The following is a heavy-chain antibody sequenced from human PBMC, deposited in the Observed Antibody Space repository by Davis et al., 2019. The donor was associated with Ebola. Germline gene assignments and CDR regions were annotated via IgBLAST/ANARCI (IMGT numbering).Heavy chain of an antibody. CDR2: INHSGST. CDR3: ARVEITMIVVAFDY. Sequence: PSETLSLTCTVSGGSISSGGYYWSWIRQPPGKGLEWIGEINHSGSTNYNPSLKSRVTISADTSKNQFSLKLSSVTAADTAVYYCARVEITMIVVAFDYWGQGTLVTVSS. V-gene: IGHV4-39*07. J-gene: IGHJ4*02. CDR1: GGSISSGGYY. D-gene: IGHD3-22*01.